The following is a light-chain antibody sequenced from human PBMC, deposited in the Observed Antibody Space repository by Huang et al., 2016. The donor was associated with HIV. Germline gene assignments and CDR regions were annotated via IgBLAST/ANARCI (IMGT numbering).Light chain of an antibody. Sequence: IQMTQSPTSLSASVGDRVSIACRASQSISTYLKWYQQKPGKAPKLLSSAASALHSGVPSRFSGSGSGTDFTLTIRGLQLDDFATYYCQQSYSALSSFGPGTRL. V-gene: IGKV1-39*01. CDR3: QQSYSALSS. CDR2: AAS. CDR1: QSISTY. J-gene: IGKJ5*01.